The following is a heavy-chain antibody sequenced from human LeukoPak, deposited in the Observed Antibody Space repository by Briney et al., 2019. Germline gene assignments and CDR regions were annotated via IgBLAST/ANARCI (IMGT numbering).Heavy chain of an antibody. CDR1: GDSISSYF. CDR3: ARDHIRRGCGTNICYPMDV. CDR2: VHDSGST. D-gene: IGHD2-2*01. V-gene: IGHV4-59*01. J-gene: IGHJ6*04. Sequence: SETLSLTCTVSGDSISSYFWTWIRQSPGKGLEWIGYVHDSGSTNYNPSLESRVTISADTSKNQFSLKLTSVTAADTAVYYCARDHIRRGCGTNICYPMDVWGKGTTVTVS.